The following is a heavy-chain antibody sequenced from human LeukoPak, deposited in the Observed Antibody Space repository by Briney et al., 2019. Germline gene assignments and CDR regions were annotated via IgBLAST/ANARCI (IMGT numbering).Heavy chain of an antibody. D-gene: IGHD3-22*01. Sequence: SGRTLVKPTQTLTLTCTFSGFSLSTSGVGVGWVRQPPGKALEWLALIYWDDDKRYSPSLKSRLTVTKDTSKNQVVLTMTNMDPVDTATYYCAHRVSSGYCFDYWGQGTLVTVSS. CDR1: GFSLSTSGVG. V-gene: IGHV2-5*02. J-gene: IGHJ4*02. CDR3: AHRVSSGYCFDY. CDR2: IYWDDDK.